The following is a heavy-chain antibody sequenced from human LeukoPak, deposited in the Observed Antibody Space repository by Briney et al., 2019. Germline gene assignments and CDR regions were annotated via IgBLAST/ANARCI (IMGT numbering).Heavy chain of an antibody. V-gene: IGHV4-34*01. Sequence: KPSETLSLTCAVSGVSFSGYYWSWMRQPPGKGLEWVGEINHSGIIHYNPSLKSRVTISVDTSKNQFSLRLSSVTAADTAVYYCARVSGYENFDYWGQGTLVTVSS. CDR1: GVSFSGYY. J-gene: IGHJ4*02. CDR3: ARVSGYENFDY. CDR2: INHSGII. D-gene: IGHD5-12*01.